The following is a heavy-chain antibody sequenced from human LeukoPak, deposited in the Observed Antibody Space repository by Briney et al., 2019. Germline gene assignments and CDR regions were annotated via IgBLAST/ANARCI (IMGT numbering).Heavy chain of an antibody. J-gene: IGHJ5*02. V-gene: IGHV1-2*02. Sequence: EASVKVSCKASGYTFTGYYMHWVRQAPGQGLEWMGRINPNSGGTNYAQSFQGRVTMTRDTSISTAYMELSRLRSDDTAVYYCARDLVRASNYYGSGSYRGWFDPWGQGTLVTVSS. D-gene: IGHD3-10*01. CDR3: ARDLVRASNYYGSGSYRGWFDP. CDR1: GYTFTGYY. CDR2: INPNSGGT.